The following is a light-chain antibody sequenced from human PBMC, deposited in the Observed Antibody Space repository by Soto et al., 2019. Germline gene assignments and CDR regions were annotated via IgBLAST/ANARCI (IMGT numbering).Light chain of an antibody. Sequence: EIVLTQSPGTLSLSPGERATLSCRASQSVSSSYLAWYQQKPGQAPRLLVHGASTRASGIPDRFTGSGSGTDFTLTIRRLEPEDFAVYYCQQYGGSPMCTFGQGTKLEIK. J-gene: IGKJ2*02. CDR2: GAS. CDR1: QSVSSSY. V-gene: IGKV3-20*01. CDR3: QQYGGSPMCT.